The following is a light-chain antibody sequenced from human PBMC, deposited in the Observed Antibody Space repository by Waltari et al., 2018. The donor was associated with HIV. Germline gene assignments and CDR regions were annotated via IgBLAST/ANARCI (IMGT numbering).Light chain of an antibody. J-gene: IGLJ2*01. Sequence: QSALTQPASVSGSPGQSITISCSGTNNYNHVSWYHQYPGQAPTLLLYDVSKRPSGVSTRFSGSKSGNTASLTISGLQAEDEGDYHCCSYAGGSTLVFGGGTKLTVL. CDR1: NNYNH. CDR2: DVS. V-gene: IGLV2-23*02. CDR3: CSYAGGSTLV.